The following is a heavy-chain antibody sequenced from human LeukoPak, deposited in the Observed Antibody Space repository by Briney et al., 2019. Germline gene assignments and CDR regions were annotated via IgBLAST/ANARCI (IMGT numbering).Heavy chain of an antibody. CDR2: ISSSSSYI. J-gene: IGHJ4*02. CDR3: ARAYYGSGTSHFDS. CDR1: GFSFSIYS. D-gene: IGHD3-10*01. Sequence: GGSLRLSCAASGFSFSIYSMNWVRQAPGKGLEWVSSISSSSSYIYYADSVKGRFTISRYNAKNSLYLQMDSLRAEDTAVYYCARAYYGSGTSHFDSWGQGTLVTVSS. V-gene: IGHV3-21*01.